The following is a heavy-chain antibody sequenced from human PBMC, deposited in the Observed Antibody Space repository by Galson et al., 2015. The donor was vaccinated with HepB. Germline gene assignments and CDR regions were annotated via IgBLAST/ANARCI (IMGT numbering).Heavy chain of an antibody. CDR1: GFTFNNSW. CDR3: VRGVDI. J-gene: IGHJ4*02. CDR2: IKQDGSET. V-gene: IGHV3-7*03. Sequence: SLRLSCAASGFTFNNSWMNWVRQTPEKGLECVANIKQDGSETYYLDSVRGRFTVSRDNAKNSLYLQMNSLRVEDTAIYYCVRGVDIWGQGTQVTVSS.